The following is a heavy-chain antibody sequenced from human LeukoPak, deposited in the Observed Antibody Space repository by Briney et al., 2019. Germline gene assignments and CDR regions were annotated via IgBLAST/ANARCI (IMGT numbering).Heavy chain of an antibody. Sequence: TGGSLRLSCAASGYTFSSYSMNWVRQAPGKGLKWVSGISWNSGSIGYADSVKGRFTISRDNAKNSLYLQMNSLRDEDTAVYYCARDRDYAFDYWGQGTLVTVSS. D-gene: IGHD4-17*01. CDR3: ARDRDYAFDY. CDR1: GYTFSSYS. CDR2: ISWNSGSI. J-gene: IGHJ4*02. V-gene: IGHV3-48*02.